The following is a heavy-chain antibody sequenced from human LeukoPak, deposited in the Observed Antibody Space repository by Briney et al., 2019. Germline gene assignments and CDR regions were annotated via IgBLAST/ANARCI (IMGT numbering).Heavy chain of an antibody. Sequence: PGGSLRLSCAASGFTFSSYAMSWVRQAPGKGLEWVSAISGSGGSTYYADSVKGRFTISRDNSKNTLYLQMNSLRAEDTAVYYWAKLNKWELLSLIDYWGQGTLVTVSS. J-gene: IGHJ4*02. CDR3: AKLNKWELLSLIDY. D-gene: IGHD1-26*01. V-gene: IGHV3-23*01. CDR2: ISGSGGST. CDR1: GFTFSSYA.